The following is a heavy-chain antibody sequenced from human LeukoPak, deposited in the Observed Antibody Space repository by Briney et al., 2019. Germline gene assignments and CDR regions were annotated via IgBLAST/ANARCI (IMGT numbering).Heavy chain of an antibody. V-gene: IGHV4-38-2*02. CDR1: GYSISSDYY. Sequence: PSETLSLTCTVSGYSISSDYYWGWIRQPPGKGLEWIGNIYHSGSTYYNPSLKSRVTISVDTSKNQFCLRLYSVTAADTAVYYCARDSTVVTRSGFGYWGQGTLVTVSS. CDR2: IYHSGST. D-gene: IGHD4-23*01. J-gene: IGHJ4*02. CDR3: ARDSTVVTRSGFGY.